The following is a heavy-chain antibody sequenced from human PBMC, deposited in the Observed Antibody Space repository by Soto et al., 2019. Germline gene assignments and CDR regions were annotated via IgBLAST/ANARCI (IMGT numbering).Heavy chain of an antibody. Sequence: GASVKVSCKASGGTFSSYAISWVRQAPGQGLEWMGGIIPIFGTANYAQKFQGRVTITADESTSTAYMELSSLRSEDTAVYYCARDRVKSSGYYYDYDYWGQGTLVTVSS. CDR3: ARDRVKSSGYYYDYDY. CDR2: IIPIFGTA. CDR1: GGTFSSYA. V-gene: IGHV1-69*13. J-gene: IGHJ4*02. D-gene: IGHD3-22*01.